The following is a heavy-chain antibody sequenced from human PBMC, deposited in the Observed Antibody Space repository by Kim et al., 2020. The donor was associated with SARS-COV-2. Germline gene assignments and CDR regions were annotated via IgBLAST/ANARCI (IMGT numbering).Heavy chain of an antibody. CDR1: GFTFSGSA. CDR2: IRSKANSYAT. D-gene: IGHD2-15*01. Sequence: GGSLRLSCAASGFTFSGSAMHWVRQASGKGLEWVGRIRSKANSYATAYAASVKGRFTISRDDSKNTAYLQMNSLKTEDTAVYYCTKTKYCSGGSCYWFDPWGQGTLVTVSS. V-gene: IGHV3-73*01. J-gene: IGHJ5*02. CDR3: TKTKYCSGGSCYWFDP.